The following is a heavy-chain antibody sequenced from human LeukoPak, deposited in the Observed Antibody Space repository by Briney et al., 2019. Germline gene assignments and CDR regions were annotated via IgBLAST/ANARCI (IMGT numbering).Heavy chain of an antibody. V-gene: IGHV3-53*05. CDR2: IYSGGNA. Sequence: GGSLRLSCTVSGFTVSSNSMSWVRQAPGKGLEWVSFIYSGGNAHNSDSVKGRFTISRDNSKNTLYLQMNSLRAEDTAVYYCAKDGDDYYGSGSYSDYWGQGTLVTVSS. CDR1: GFTVSSNS. J-gene: IGHJ4*02. D-gene: IGHD3-10*01. CDR3: AKDGDDYYGSGSYSDY.